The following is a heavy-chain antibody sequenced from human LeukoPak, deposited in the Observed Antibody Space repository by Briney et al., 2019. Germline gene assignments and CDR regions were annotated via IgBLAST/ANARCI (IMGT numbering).Heavy chain of an antibody. V-gene: IGHV1-69*13. CDR2: IIPIFGTA. D-gene: IGHD6-13*01. J-gene: IGHJ5*02. CDR3: ARDPAVAAAGTHHSPRGYNWFDP. Sequence: GASVKVSCKASGGTFSSYAISWVRQAPGQGLEWMGGIIPIFGTANYAQKFQGRVTITADESTSTAYMELSSLRSEDTAVYYCARDPAVAAAGTHHSPRGYNWFDPWGQGNLVTVSS. CDR1: GGTFSSYA.